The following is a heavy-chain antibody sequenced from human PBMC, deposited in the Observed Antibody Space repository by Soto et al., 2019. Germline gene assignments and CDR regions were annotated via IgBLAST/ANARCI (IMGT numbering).Heavy chain of an antibody. J-gene: IGHJ6*02. CDR3: AKDLAIFGVVTPCMDV. CDR2: ISGSGGST. Sequence: LRLSCAASGFTFSSYAMSWVRQAPGKGLEWVSAISGSGGSTYYADSVKGRFTISRDNSKNTLYLQMNSLRAEDTAVYYCAKDLAIFGVVTPCMDVWGQGTTVTVSS. CDR1: GFTFSSYA. V-gene: IGHV3-23*01. D-gene: IGHD3-3*01.